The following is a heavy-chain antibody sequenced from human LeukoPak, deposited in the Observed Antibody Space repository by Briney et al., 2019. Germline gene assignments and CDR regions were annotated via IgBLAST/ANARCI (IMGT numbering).Heavy chain of an antibody. CDR3: APRYRSSSFDF. Sequence: GESLKISCKGSGYSFSRYWIGCVRQMPGKGLEWMGIIYPGDSDTKYSPSFQGQVTISSDKSISTTYLQWSSLKASDTAMYYCAPRYRSSSFDFWGQGTLATVSS. J-gene: IGHJ4*02. V-gene: IGHV5-51*01. D-gene: IGHD6-6*01. CDR2: IYPGDSDT. CDR1: GYSFSRYW.